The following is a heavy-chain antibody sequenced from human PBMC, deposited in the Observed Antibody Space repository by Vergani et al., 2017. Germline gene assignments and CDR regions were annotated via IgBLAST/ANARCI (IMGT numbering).Heavy chain of an antibody. CDR3: AKNPQPRYSGYDYFLFDY. D-gene: IGHD5-12*01. V-gene: IGHV3-33*06. Sequence: QVQLVESGGGVVQPGRSLRLSCAASGFTFSSYGMHWVRQAPGKGLEWVAVIWYDGSNKYYADSVKGRFTISRDNSKNTLYLQMNSLRAEDTAVYYCAKNPQPRYSGYDYFLFDYWGQGTLVTVSS. J-gene: IGHJ4*02. CDR2: IWYDGSNK. CDR1: GFTFSSYG.